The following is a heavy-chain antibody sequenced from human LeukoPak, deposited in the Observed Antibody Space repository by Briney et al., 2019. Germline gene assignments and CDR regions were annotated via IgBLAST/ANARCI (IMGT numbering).Heavy chain of an antibody. CDR3: ARHALTGYYNVISYYYYMDV. CDR1: GGTFSSYA. Sequence: SVKVSCKASGGTFSSYAISWVRQAPGQGLEWMGGIIPIFGTANYAQKFQGRVTITTDESTSTAYMELSSLRSEDTAVYYCARHALTGYYNVISYYYYMDVWGKGTTVTVSS. D-gene: IGHD3-9*01. J-gene: IGHJ6*03. V-gene: IGHV1-69*05. CDR2: IIPIFGTA.